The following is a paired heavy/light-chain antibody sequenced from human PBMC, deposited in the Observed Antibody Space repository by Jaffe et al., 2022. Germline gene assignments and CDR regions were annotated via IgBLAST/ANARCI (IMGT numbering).Heavy chain of an antibody. D-gene: IGHD3-22*01. CDR3: ARRKNYYDSSGYYPGYYFDY. CDR2: IYHSGST. Sequence: QVQLQESGPGLVKPSETLSLTCAVSGYSISSGYYWGWIRQPPGKGLEWIGSIYHSGSTYYNPSLKSRVTISVDTSKNQFSLKLSSVTAADTAVYYCARRKNYYDSSGYYPGYYFDYWGQGTLVTVSS. J-gene: IGHJ4*02. CDR1: GYSISSGYY. V-gene: IGHV4-38-2*01.
Light chain of an antibody. Sequence: QSALTQPASVSGSPGQSITISCTGTSSDVGGYNYVSWYQQHPGKAPKLMIYDVSNRPSGVSNRFSGSKSGNTASLTISGLQAEDEADYYCSSYTSSSTTVVFGGGTKLTVL. J-gene: IGLJ2*01. CDR1: SSDVGGYNY. V-gene: IGLV2-14*03. CDR2: DVS. CDR3: SSYTSSSTTVV.